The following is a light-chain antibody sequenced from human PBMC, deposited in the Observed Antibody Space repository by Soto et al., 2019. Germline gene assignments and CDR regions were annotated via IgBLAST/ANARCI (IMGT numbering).Light chain of an antibody. CDR3: SSYTSSSTLNV. Sequence: QSVLTQPASVSGSPGQSITISCTGTSSDFCGYNYVSWYQQHPGKAPKLMIYDVSNRPSGVSNRFSGSKSGNTASLTISGLQAEDEADYYCSSYTSSSTLNVFGTGTKVTVL. CDR1: SSDFCGYNY. CDR2: DVS. V-gene: IGLV2-14*01. J-gene: IGLJ1*01.